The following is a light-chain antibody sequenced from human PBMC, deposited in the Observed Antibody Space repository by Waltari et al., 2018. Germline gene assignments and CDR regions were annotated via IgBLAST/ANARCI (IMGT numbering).Light chain of an antibody. CDR1: SRDVGNFNL. CDR2: EVN. V-gene: IGLV2-23*02. CDR3: CSYAGLGIYV. Sequence: QSGLTQPASVSGSPGTSITISCTGTSRDVGNFNLFSWYQQYPGKAPKLMVYEVNKRTSGVSDRFAGSKSGNTASLTIYGLQSEDEADYYCCSYAGLGIYVFGTGTKVTVL. J-gene: IGLJ1*01.